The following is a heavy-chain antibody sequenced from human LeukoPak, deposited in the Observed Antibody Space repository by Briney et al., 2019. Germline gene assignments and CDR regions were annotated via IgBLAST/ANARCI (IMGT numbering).Heavy chain of an antibody. CDR3: ARGGVGYNSFFDY. CDR2: IYYSGST. CDR1: GGSISSYY. D-gene: IGHD5-24*01. Sequence: SETLSLTCTVSGGSISSYYWSWIRQPPGKGLEWIGYIYYSGSTNCNPSLKSRVTISVDTSKNQFSLKLSSVTAADTAVYYCARGGVGYNSFFDYWGQGTLVTVSS. V-gene: IGHV4-59*01. J-gene: IGHJ4*02.